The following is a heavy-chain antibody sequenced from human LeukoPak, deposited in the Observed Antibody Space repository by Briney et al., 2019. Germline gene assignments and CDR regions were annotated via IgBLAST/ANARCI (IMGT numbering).Heavy chain of an antibody. D-gene: IGHD6-13*01. V-gene: IGHV4-39*01. CDR2: IYYSGST. CDR1: GGSISSSSYY. Sequence: SETLSLTCTVSGGSISSSSYYWGWIRQPPGKGLEWIGSIYYSGSTYYNPSLKSRVTISVDTSKNQFPLKLSSVTAADTAVYYCARRGAASWGWFDPWGQGTLVTVSS. CDR3: ARRGAASWGWFDP. J-gene: IGHJ5*02.